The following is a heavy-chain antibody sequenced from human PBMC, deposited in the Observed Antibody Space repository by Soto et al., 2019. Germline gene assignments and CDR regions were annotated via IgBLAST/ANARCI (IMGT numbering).Heavy chain of an antibody. V-gene: IGHV3-23*01. D-gene: IGHD3-22*01. CDR3: ARHPPPGYYYDSSGYYGYFQH. Sequence: GGSLRLSCAASGFTFSSYAMSWVRQAPGKGLDWVSVISGTGGGTSYADSVKGRFTISRDNSKNTLYLQMNSLGVEDTAVYYCARHPPPGYYYDSSGYYGYFQHWGQGTPVTVSP. CDR2: ISGTGGGT. J-gene: IGHJ1*01. CDR1: GFTFSSYA.